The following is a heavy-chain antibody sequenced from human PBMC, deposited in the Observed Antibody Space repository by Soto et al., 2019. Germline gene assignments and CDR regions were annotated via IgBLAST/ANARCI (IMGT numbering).Heavy chain of an antibody. CDR3: ARARWYDAFDV. Sequence: XETLPLTCAVSGFCLSNSNYWDWIRKPPGKGLEWIGSIFHGGNTYYNPSLKSRVTISVDMSKNQFSLKLNSVTAADTAVYYCARARWYDAFDVWGQGTVVTVSS. V-gene: IGHV4-38-2*01. D-gene: IGHD2-15*01. CDR2: IFHGGNT. CDR1: GFCLSNSNY. J-gene: IGHJ3*01.